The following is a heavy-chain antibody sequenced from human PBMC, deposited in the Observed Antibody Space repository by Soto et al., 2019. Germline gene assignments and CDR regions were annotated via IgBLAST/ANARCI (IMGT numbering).Heavy chain of an antibody. CDR3: ARLRGYCSGGSCYHFDC. CDR1: GGSISSSSYY. V-gene: IGHV4-39*01. D-gene: IGHD2-15*01. Sequence: KPSETLSLTCTVSGGSISSSSYYWGWIRQTPGKGLEWIGSIYYSGTTNYNPSLKSRVSISVDTSKNQFSLRLSSVTAVDTAIYYCARLRGYCSGGSCYHFDCSGQGTLVTVSS. J-gene: IGHJ4*02. CDR2: IYYSGTT.